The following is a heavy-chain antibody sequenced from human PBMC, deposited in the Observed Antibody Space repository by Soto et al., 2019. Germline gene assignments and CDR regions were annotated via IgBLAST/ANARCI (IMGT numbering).Heavy chain of an antibody. V-gene: IGHV3-74*01. J-gene: IGHJ5*02. CDR3: ARERSRYCSSTSCYLPWFDP. D-gene: IGHD2-2*01. Sequence: PGGSLRLSCAASGFTFSSYWMHWVRQAPGKGLVWVSRINSDGSSTSYAESVKGRFTISRDNAKNTPYLQMNSLRAEDTAVYYCARERSRYCSSTSCYLPWFDPWGQGTLVTVSP. CDR2: INSDGSST. CDR1: GFTFSSYW.